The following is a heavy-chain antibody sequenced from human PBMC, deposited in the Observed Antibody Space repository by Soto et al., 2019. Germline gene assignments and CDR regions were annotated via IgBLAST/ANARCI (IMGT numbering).Heavy chain of an antibody. CDR2: IVVGSGNT. J-gene: IGHJ4*02. CDR3: AASGYGGNSFDY. D-gene: IGHD4-17*01. Sequence: GASVKVSCKASGFTFTSSAVQWVRQARGQRLEWIGWIVVGSGNTNYAQKFQERVTITGDMSTSTAYMELSSLRSEDTAVYYCAASGYGGNSFDYWGQGTLVTVSS. V-gene: IGHV1-58*01. CDR1: GFTFTSSA.